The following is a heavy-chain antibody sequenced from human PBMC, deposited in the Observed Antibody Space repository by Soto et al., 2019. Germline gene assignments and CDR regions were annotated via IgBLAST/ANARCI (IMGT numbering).Heavy chain of an antibody. V-gene: IGHV1-69*13. J-gene: IGHJ4*02. CDR3: ARASPPESTVVPAATYFDY. CDR2: IIPIFGTA. Sequence: SVKVSCKASGGTFSSYAISWVRQAPGQGLEWMGGIIPIFGTANYAQKFQGRVTITADESTSTAYMELSSLRSEDTAVYYCARASPPESTVVPAATYFDYWGQGTLVTVSS. D-gene: IGHD2-2*01. CDR1: GGTFSSYA.